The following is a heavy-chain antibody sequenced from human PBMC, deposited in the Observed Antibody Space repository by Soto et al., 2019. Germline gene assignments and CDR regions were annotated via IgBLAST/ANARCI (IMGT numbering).Heavy chain of an antibody. CDR2: ISSDGTST. CDR3: ARDYWAQADH. V-gene: IGHV3-74*01. Sequence: EVQLVESGGGLVQPGGSLRLSCVASGFTFSEYWMHWVRQAPGKGLVWVSRISSDGTSTNYADSAEGRFTISRDNARNILYLQVNSLRAEDSAVYYCARDYWAQADHWGQGTLVTVSS. CDR1: GFTFSEYW. J-gene: IGHJ4*02. D-gene: IGHD2-8*02.